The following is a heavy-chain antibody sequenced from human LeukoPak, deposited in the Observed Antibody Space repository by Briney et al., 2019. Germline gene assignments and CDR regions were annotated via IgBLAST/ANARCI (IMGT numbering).Heavy chain of an antibody. V-gene: IGHV3-11*01. J-gene: IGHJ3*02. CDR3: AKDGDGYTNWGAFDI. CDR1: GFTVSSIH. CDR2: ISSSATTI. Sequence: GGSLRLSCAASGFTVSSIHMSWVRQAPGKGLEWVSYISSSATTIYYADSVKGRFTISRDNAKNSLYLQMNSLRAEDTAVYCCAKDGDGYTNWGAFDIWGQGTMVTVSS. D-gene: IGHD5-24*01.